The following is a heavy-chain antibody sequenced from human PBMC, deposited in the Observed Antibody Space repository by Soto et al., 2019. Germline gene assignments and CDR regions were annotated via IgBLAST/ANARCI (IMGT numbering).Heavy chain of an antibody. D-gene: IGHD2-21*01. CDR1: GFTFSNYG. V-gene: IGHV3-33*01. J-gene: IGHJ4*02. Sequence: LRLSCAASGFTFSNYGMHWVRQAPGKGLEWVAVIWYDGNNKYYADPVKGRFTISRDNSNNTLYVQMTSLRAEDTAVYYCARGLHSLFDYWGQGTLVTVSS. CDR3: ARGLHSLFDY. CDR2: IWYDGNNK.